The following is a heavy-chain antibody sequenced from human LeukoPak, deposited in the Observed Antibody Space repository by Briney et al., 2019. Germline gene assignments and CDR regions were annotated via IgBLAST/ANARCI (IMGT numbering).Heavy chain of an antibody. D-gene: IGHD2-8*01. V-gene: IGHV3-30*02. CDR3: AKDRCSNGIGCYYYYMDV. J-gene: IGHJ6*03. CDR1: GFTFSSYA. Sequence: GGSLRLTCAASGFTFSSYAMSWVRQAPGKGLEWVAYIQYDGSNEQYADSVKGRFSISRDSSKNILYLQMNSLRAEDTAVYYCAKDRCSNGIGCYYYYMDVWGKGTTVTISS. CDR2: IQYDGSNE.